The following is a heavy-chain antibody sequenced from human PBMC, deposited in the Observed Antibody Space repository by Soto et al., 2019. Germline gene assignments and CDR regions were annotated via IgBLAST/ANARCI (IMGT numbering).Heavy chain of an antibody. D-gene: IGHD2-8*01. CDR2: ISAYNGNT. V-gene: IGHV1-18*01. J-gene: IGHJ5*02. Sequence: GASVKVSCKASGYTFTIYGISGVLQSPGQWLEWMGWISAYNGNTNYAQKLQGRVTMTTDTSTSTAYMELRSLRSDDTAVYYCARGGMVYALYNWFDPWGQGTLVTVSS. CDR1: GYTFTIYG. CDR3: ARGGMVYALYNWFDP.